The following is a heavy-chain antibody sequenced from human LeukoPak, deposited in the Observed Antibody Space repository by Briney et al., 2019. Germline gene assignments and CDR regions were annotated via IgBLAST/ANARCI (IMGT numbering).Heavy chain of an antibody. V-gene: IGHV4-59*08. J-gene: IGHJ4*02. CDR1: GGSLSSYY. CDR3: ARHGGYSGNPMPFDS. D-gene: IGHD4-23*01. CDR2: IYYSGKT. Sequence: SETLSLTCTVSGGSLSSYYWSWLRQPPGKGLEWIANIYYSGKTNYNPSLKSRVTISVDTSKNHFSLKLSSVTAADTALYYCARHGGYSGNPMPFDSWGQGTLVTVSS.